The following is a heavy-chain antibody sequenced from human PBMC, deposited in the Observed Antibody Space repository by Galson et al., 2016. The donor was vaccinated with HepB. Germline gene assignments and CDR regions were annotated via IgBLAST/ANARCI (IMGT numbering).Heavy chain of an antibody. V-gene: IGHV3-33*01. Sequence: SLRLSCAASGFTFSTFGMHWVRQVPGKGLEHVGVIVSDGGEQHYEDSVRGRFTISRDNSKGTLYLQMDSLGVDDTAIYFCARDDVLAGNAMDVWGQGTTVTVSS. CDR1: GFTFSTFG. CDR2: IVSDGGEQ. CDR3: ARDDVLAGNAMDV. D-gene: IGHD6-6*01. J-gene: IGHJ6*02.